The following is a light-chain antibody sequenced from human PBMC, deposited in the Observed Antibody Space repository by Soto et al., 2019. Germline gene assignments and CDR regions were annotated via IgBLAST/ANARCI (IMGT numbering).Light chain of an antibody. CDR1: SSCVGAYNY. J-gene: IGLJ3*02. Sequence: QSALTQPRSVSGSPGQSVTISRTGTSSCVGAYNYVSWYQQHPGKVPKLMIYDVSRRPSGVPDRFSGSKSGNTASLTISGLQADDEAAYYCCSYAGSYTLVFGGGTKLTVL. CDR3: CSYAGSYTLV. CDR2: DVS. V-gene: IGLV2-11*01.